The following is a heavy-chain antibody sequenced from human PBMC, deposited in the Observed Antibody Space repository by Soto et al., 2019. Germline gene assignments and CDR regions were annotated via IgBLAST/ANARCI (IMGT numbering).Heavy chain of an antibody. CDR2: IYYSGNT. Sequence: PSETLSLTCTVSGGSIRSGGYYWSWVRQNPRRGLEWIGNIYYSGNTYCNPSLKSRLTISVDTSKNQFSLKLSSVTAADTAVFYCARHRARNWFDPWGQGTLVTVSS. V-gene: IGHV4-30-4*01. D-gene: IGHD6-6*01. CDR1: GGSIRSGGYY. CDR3: ARHRARNWFDP. J-gene: IGHJ5*02.